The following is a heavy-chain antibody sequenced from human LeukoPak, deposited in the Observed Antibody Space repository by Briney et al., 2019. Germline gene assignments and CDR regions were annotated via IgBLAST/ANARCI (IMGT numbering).Heavy chain of an antibody. J-gene: IGHJ4*02. Sequence: SETLSLTCTVSGGSISSYYWSWIRQPPGKGLEWIGYIYYSGSTNYNPSLKSRVTISVDTSKNQFSLKLSSVTAADTAVYYCARSGGGVWWLHLDYWGQGTLVTVSS. D-gene: IGHD2-8*02. CDR3: ARSGGGVWWLHLDY. CDR2: IYYSGST. V-gene: IGHV4-59*01. CDR1: GGSISSYY.